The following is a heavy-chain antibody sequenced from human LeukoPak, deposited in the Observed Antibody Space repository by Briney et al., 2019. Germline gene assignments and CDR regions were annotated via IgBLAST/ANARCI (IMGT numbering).Heavy chain of an antibody. J-gene: IGHJ6*02. CDR1: GFTFSSYW. Sequence: TGGSLRLSCVASGFTFSSYWMSWVRQAPGKGLEWVANIKQDGTQNYYVDSVKGRFTISRDNAKNSLYLQMNSLRAEETAVYYCARLRPYSSSWYAYYGMGVWGQGAKVTVSS. CDR2: IKQDGTQN. CDR3: ARLRPYSSSWYAYYGMGV. D-gene: IGHD6-13*01. V-gene: IGHV3-7*04.